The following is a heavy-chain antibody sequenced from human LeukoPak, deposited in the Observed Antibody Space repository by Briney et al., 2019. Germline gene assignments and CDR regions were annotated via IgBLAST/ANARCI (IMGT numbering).Heavy chain of an antibody. CDR1: GSTFDNSW. Sequence: GGFLRLSCAASGSTFDNSWMTWVRQAPGKGPEWVGRIKSQGDGGTVDYAPAVKGRFTISRLDFGDRLTLSLQMNSLKTEDTAVYYCATTLSLGIFDIWGQGALVAVSP. J-gene: IGHJ4*02. CDR3: ATTLSLGIFDI. D-gene: IGHD3-16*01. V-gene: IGHV3-15*01. CDR2: IKSQGDGGTV.